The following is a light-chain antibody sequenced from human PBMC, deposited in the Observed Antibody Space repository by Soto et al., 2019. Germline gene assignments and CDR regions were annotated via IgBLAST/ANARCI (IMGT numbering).Light chain of an antibody. V-gene: IGLV1-44*01. CDR3: AAWDDSLEGGV. CDR2: SNN. J-gene: IGLJ7*01. CDR1: SSNIGSNT. Sequence: QSVLTHPPSASGTPGQRVTISCSGSSSNIGSNTVNWYQQLPGTAPKLLIYSNNQRPSGVPDRFSVSKSGTSASLAISGLQSEDEADYYCAAWDDSLEGGVFGGGTQLTVL.